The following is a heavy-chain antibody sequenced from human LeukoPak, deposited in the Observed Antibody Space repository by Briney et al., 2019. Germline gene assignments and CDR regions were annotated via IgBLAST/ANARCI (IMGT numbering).Heavy chain of an antibody. J-gene: IGHJ4*02. CDR2: IYYSGST. Sequence: SETLSLTCTVSGGSISSSSYYWGWIRQPPGKGLEWIGSIYYSGSTYYNPSLESRVTISVDTSKNQFSLKLSSVTAADTAVYYCARNPGLYSSSRLDYWGQGTLVTVSS. D-gene: IGHD6-13*01. CDR1: GGSISSSSYY. CDR3: ARNPGLYSSSRLDY. V-gene: IGHV4-39*07.